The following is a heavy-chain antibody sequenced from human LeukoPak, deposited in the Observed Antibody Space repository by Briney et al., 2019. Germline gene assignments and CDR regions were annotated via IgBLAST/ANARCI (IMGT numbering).Heavy chain of an antibody. D-gene: IGHD6-13*01. J-gene: IGHJ6*04. CDR2: MNPNSGNT. Sequence: ASVKVSCKASGYTFTSYDINWVRQATGQGLEWMGWMNPNSGNTGYAQKFQGRVTMTRNTSISTAYMELSSLRSEDTAVYYCARPYSSSWYWDYYGMDVWGKGTTVTVSS. CDR3: ARPYSSSWYWDYYGMDV. V-gene: IGHV1-8*01. CDR1: GYTFTSYD.